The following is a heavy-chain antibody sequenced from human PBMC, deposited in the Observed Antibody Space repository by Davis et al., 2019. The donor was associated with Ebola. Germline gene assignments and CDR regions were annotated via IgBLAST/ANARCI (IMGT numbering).Heavy chain of an antibody. D-gene: IGHD3-22*01. J-gene: IGHJ5*02. Sequence: GESLKISCAASGFTFSTYPIHWVRQSPGKGLEWVAVISSDGNNKDYADSVKGRFTISRDNSKNTLYLQMSSLRAEDTAVYYCATGETYYYESSGYYNSWGQGTLVTVSS. CDR3: ATGETYYYESSGYYNS. V-gene: IGHV3-30*14. CDR1: GFTFSTYP. CDR2: ISSDGNNK.